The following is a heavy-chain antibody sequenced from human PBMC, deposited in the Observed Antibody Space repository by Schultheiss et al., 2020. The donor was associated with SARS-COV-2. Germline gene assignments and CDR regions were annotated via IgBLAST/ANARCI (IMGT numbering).Heavy chain of an antibody. Sequence: SETLSLTCAVYGGSFSGYYWSWIRQPPGKGLEWIGEINHSGSTNYNPSLKSRVTISVDTSKNQFSLKLSSVTAADTAVYYCARGSRDAFDIWGQGTMVTVSS. CDR3: ARGSRDAFDI. CDR2: INHSGST. CDR1: GGSFSGYY. V-gene: IGHV4-34*01. J-gene: IGHJ3*02.